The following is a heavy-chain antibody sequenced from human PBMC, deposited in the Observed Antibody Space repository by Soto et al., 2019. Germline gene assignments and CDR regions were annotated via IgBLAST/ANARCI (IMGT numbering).Heavy chain of an antibody. CDR2: IYHSGSS. V-gene: IGHV4-59*08. D-gene: IGHD6-13*01. Sequence: SETLSLTCTVSGGSIGNSYWSWFRQSPGKGLEWIGYIYHSGSSNYNPSLKSRVSISVDTSKNRFSLKLSSVTAADTAVYYCARHSSSWPIFDYWGQGTLVTVS. J-gene: IGHJ4*02. CDR1: GGSIGNSY. CDR3: ARHSSSWPIFDY.